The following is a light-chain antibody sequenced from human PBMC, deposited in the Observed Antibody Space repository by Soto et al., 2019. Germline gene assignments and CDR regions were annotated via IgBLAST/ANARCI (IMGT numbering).Light chain of an antibody. CDR3: QQYNNWPLT. V-gene: IGKV3-15*01. J-gene: IGKJ4*01. Sequence: EMVVTQSPATLSLSPGERVTLSCRASQSVSSNFAWYQHKAGQAPRLLIHGASTRATGIPARFSGSGSGTEFTLTISSLQSEDFAVYYCQQYNNWPLTFGGGTKVEIK. CDR2: GAS. CDR1: QSVSSN.